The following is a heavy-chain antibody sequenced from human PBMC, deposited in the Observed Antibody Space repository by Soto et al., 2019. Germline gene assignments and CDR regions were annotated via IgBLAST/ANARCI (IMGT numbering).Heavy chain of an antibody. CDR3: AGLGGNQRRSFLVY. CDR2: IYYSGST. CDR1: GGSISSYY. Sequence: QVQLQESGPGLVKPSETLSLTCTVSGGSISSYYWRWIRQPPGKGLEWIGYIYYSGSTNYNPSLKSRVTISVDTSKNQFSLKLSSVTAADTAVYYCAGLGGNQRRSFLVYWGQGTLVTVSS. D-gene: IGHD3-3*01. V-gene: IGHV4-59*08. J-gene: IGHJ4*02.